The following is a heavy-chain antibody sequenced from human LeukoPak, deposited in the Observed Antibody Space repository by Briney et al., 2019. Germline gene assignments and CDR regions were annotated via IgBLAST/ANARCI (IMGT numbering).Heavy chain of an antibody. D-gene: IGHD4-17*01. Sequence: SETLSLTCTVSGGSISSHYWSWIRQPPGKGLEWIGYIYYSGSTNYNPSLKSRVTISVDTSKNQFSLKLSSVTAADTAVYYCARDRTVNEYGDYYYYMDVWGKGTTVTVSS. CDR3: ARDRTVNEYGDYYYYMDV. CDR1: GGSISSHY. V-gene: IGHV4-59*11. CDR2: IYYSGST. J-gene: IGHJ6*03.